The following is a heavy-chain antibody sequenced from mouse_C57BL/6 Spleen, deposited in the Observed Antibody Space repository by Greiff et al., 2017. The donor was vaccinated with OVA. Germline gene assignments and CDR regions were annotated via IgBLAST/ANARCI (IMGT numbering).Heavy chain of an antibody. J-gene: IGHJ2*01. CDR3: ARGGYGSSGDY. CDR2: ISSGSSTI. D-gene: IGHD1-1*01. Sequence: EVKVVESGGGLVKPGGSLKLSCAASGFTFSDYGMHWVRQAPEKGLEWVAYISSGSSTIYYADTVKGRFPISRDNAKNTLFLQMTSLRSEDTAMYYCARGGYGSSGDYWGQGTTLTVSS. V-gene: IGHV5-17*01. CDR1: GFTFSDYG.